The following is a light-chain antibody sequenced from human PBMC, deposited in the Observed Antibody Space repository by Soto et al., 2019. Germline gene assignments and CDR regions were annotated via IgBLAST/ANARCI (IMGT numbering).Light chain of an antibody. CDR1: SSDVGGYNL. CDR2: EGS. J-gene: IGLJ1*01. Sequence: QLVLTQPASMSGSPGQSITISCTGTSSDVGGYNLVSWYQQHPGKAPKVMIYEGSKRPSGVSNRFSGSKSGNTASLTISGLQAEDEAEYYCCSYAGSSTYVFGTGTKVTVL. V-gene: IGLV2-23*01. CDR3: CSYAGSSTYV.